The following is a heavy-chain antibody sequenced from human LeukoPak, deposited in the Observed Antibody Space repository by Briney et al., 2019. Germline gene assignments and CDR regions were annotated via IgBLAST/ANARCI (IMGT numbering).Heavy chain of an antibody. CDR2: ISGSGGST. Sequence: GGSLRLSCAASGFTFSSYAMSWVRQAPGKGLEWVSAISGSGGSTYYADSVKGRFTISRDNSKNTLYLQMNSLRAEDTAIYYCAKDVFELYDIYDHWGQGTLVTVSS. J-gene: IGHJ4*02. CDR3: AKDVFELYDIYDH. D-gene: IGHD3-9*01. CDR1: GFTFSSYA. V-gene: IGHV3-23*01.